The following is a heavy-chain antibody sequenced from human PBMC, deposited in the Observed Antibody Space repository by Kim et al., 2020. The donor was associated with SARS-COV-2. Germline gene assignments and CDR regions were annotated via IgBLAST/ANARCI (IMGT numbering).Heavy chain of an antibody. Sequence: GGSLRLSCAASGFTFSSYAMHWVRQAPGKGLEWVAVIWYDGSNKYYADSVKGRFTISRDNSKNTLYLQMNSLRAEDTAVYYCAKDGRFGELLGLYYYGMDVWGQGTTVTVSS. J-gene: IGHJ6*02. V-gene: IGHV3-33*06. CDR1: GFTFSSYA. D-gene: IGHD3-10*01. CDR3: AKDGRFGELLGLYYYGMDV. CDR2: IWYDGSNK.